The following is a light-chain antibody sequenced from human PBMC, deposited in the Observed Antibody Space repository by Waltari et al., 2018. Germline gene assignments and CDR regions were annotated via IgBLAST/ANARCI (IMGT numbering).Light chain of an antibody. CDR3: QQRNNWPLT. CDR2: DTS. Sequence: EFVLTQSPATLSLSPGERATLTCRARQSVASFLAWYQQKPGQAPRLLIYDTSNMAAGIPARFSGSGSGTDFTLTISSLEPEDSAVYYCQQRNNWPLTFGGGTKVEIK. CDR1: QSVASF. J-gene: IGKJ4*01. V-gene: IGKV3-11*01.